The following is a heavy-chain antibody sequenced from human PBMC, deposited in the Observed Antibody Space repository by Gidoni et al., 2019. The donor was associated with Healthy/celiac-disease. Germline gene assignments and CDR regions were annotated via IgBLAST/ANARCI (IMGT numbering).Heavy chain of an antibody. CDR1: GATFSSYV. D-gene: IGHD1-20*01. CDR3: AKPFYNWNPDTGWFFDY. CDR2: ISYDGSNK. V-gene: IGHV3-30*18. J-gene: IGHJ4*02. Sequence: QVQLMESGGGVVQPGRSQRRACAASGATFSSYVMHWVRQAPGTGLEWVAVISYDGSNKYYADSVKGRFPISSDNSKNTLYLQMISLRAAATAVYYCAKPFYNWNPDTGWFFDYWGQVTLVTVSS.